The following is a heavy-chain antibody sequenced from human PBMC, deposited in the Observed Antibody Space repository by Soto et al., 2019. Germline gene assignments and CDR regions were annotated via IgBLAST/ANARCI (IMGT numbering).Heavy chain of an antibody. Sequence: XSVKVSCKAPVDTFTKYDINWVRQASGQGLEWMGWMNPYTGNADYAQKFQGRVTMTRNTSISTAYMELSGLTSEDTAVYYCARWAYYYDSSGYYWGQGTPVTVSS. V-gene: IGHV1-8*01. J-gene: IGHJ4*02. D-gene: IGHD3-22*01. CDR3: ARWAYYYDSSGYY. CDR1: VDTFTKYD. CDR2: MNPYTGNA.